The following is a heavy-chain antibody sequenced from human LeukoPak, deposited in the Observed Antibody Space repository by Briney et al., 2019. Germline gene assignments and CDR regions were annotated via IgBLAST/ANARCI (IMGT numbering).Heavy chain of an antibody. CDR2: ISGSGGST. D-gene: IGHD1-26*01. V-gene: IGHV3-23*01. J-gene: IGHJ4*02. CDR3: AKDRPRVRGVGFYFDY. CDR1: GFTFSSYA. Sequence: GGSLRLSCAASGFTFSSYAMSWVRQAPGKGLEWVSAISGSGGSTYYADSVKGRLTISRDNSKNTLYLQMNSLRAEDTAVYYCAKDRPRVRGVGFYFDYWGQGTLVTVSS.